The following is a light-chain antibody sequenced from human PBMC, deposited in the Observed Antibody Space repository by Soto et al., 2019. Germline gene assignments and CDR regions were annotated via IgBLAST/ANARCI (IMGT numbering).Light chain of an antibody. V-gene: IGKV3-15*01. CDR2: GAS. CDR3: QQDYAWSPR. CDR1: QSVSSN. Sequence: IGITRYPATLSESPGERVTLSCRDSQSVSSNLAWYQQKPGQAPRLLISGASTRATGVPARFSGSGPGTEFTLTISSLQAEDFVILYWQQDYAWSPRFGQATK. J-gene: IGKJ1*01.